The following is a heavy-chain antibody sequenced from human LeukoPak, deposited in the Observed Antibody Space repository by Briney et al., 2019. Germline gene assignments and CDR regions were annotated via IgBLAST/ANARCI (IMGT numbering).Heavy chain of an antibody. CDR1: GFPFSSYA. V-gene: IGHV3-23*01. J-gene: IGHJ4*02. D-gene: IGHD3-3*01. CDR3: AKDLWSVAVSGLDH. CDR2: INGGVDNT. Sequence: GGSLRLSCAASGFPFSSYAMSWVRQAPGKGLEWVAAINGGVDNTYYADSVRGRFTISRDNSKSTLILQMNGLRGEDTALYYCAKDLWSVAVSGLDHWGQGTRVTVSS.